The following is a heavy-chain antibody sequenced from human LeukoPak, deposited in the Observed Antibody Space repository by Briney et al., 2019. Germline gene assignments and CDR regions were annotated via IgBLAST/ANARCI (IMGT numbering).Heavy chain of an antibody. CDR1: GGSISSGGYY. CDR3: ARDGEMATSPFGY. CDR2: IYYSGST. J-gene: IGHJ4*02. V-gene: IGHV4-61*08. Sequence: PSETLSLTCTVSGGSISSGGYYWSWIRQHPGKGLEWIGYIYYSGSTYYNPSLKSRVTISVDTSKNQFSLKLSSVTAADTAVYYCARDGEMATSPFGYWGQGTLVTVSS. D-gene: IGHD5-24*01.